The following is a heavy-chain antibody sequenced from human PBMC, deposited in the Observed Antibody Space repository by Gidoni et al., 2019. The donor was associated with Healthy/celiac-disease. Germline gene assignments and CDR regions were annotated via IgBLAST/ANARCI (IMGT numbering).Heavy chain of an antibody. CDR3: ARVRRSYYYYMDV. Sequence: QVQLQQWGAGLLKLSETLSLTCAVYGGSFSGYYWSWIRQPPGKGLEWIGEINHSGSTNYNPSLKSRVTISVDTSKNQFSLKLSSVTAADTAVYYCARVRRSYYYYMDVWGKGTTVTVSS. V-gene: IGHV4-34*01. CDR2: INHSGST. J-gene: IGHJ6*03. CDR1: GGSFSGYY.